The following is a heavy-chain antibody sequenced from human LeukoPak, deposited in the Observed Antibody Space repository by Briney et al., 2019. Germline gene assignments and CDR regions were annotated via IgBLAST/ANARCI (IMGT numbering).Heavy chain of an antibody. V-gene: IGHV3-7*01. CDR2: INSDGSEK. CDR3: ASGGGWVFFN. D-gene: IGHD6-19*01. CDR1: GFTFSNYA. Sequence: GGSLRLSCVASGFTFSNYAMTWVRQAPGRGLEWVAHINSDGSEKNYVDSVKGRFTISRDNARNSQFLQMNSLRAEDTAVYYCASGGGWVFFNWGQGTLVTVSS. J-gene: IGHJ4*02.